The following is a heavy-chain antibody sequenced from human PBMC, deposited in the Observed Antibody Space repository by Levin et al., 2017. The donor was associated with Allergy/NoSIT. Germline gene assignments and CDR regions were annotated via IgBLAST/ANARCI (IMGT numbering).Heavy chain of an antibody. CDR3: ARESYSSGWDDAFDI. CDR1: GFTFSSYD. Sequence: LSLPCAASGFTFSSYDMHWVRQATGKGLEWVSAIGTAGDTYYPGSVKGRFTISRENAKNSLYLQMNSLRAGDTAVYYCARESYSSGWDDAFDIWGQGTMVTVSS. V-gene: IGHV3-13*04. J-gene: IGHJ3*02. CDR2: IGTAGDT. D-gene: IGHD6-19*01.